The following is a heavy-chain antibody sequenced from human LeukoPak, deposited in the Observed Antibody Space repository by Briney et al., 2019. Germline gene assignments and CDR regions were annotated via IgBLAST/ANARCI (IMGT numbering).Heavy chain of an antibody. J-gene: IGHJ4*02. V-gene: IGHV3-74*01. Sequence: SGGSLRLSCAASGFTFSSYWMHWVCQAPGKGLVWVSRINSDGSSTSYADSVKGRFTISRDNAKNTLYLQMNSLRAEDTAVYYCARNGYYYDSSGYYYDYWGQGTLVTVSS. CDR3: ARNGYYYDSSGYYYDY. D-gene: IGHD3-22*01. CDR1: GFTFSSYW. CDR2: INSDGSST.